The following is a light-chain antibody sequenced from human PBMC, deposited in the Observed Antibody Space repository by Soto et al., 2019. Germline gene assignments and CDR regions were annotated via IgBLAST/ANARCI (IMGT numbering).Light chain of an antibody. CDR1: GSNIGSNT. V-gene: IGLV1-44*01. J-gene: IGLJ1*01. Sequence: QSVLTQPPSASGTPGQRVTISCSGSGSNIGSNTVDWYQQLPGTAPKLRIYSNNQRPSGVPDRFSGSKSGTSVSLAISGLQSEDEADYYCAAWDDSLNGRLFGPGTKLTVL. CDR3: AAWDDSLNGRL. CDR2: SNN.